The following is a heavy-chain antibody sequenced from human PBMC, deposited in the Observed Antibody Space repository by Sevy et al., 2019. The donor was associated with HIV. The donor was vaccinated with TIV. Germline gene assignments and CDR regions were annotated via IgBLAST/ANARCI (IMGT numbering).Heavy chain of an antibody. D-gene: IGHD1-26*01. CDR1: GGSVTSGSYY. J-gene: IGHJ6*02. Sequence: SETLSLTCTVSGGSVTSGSYYWSWIRQPPGKGLEWIGYLYYSGSTNYNPSLKSRVTISVDSFKNQFSLILFSVTAADTAVYYCARGFDSGSSYYFYYGMDVWGQGTTVTVSS. V-gene: IGHV4-61*01. CDR3: ARGFDSGSSYYFYYGMDV. CDR2: LYYSGST.